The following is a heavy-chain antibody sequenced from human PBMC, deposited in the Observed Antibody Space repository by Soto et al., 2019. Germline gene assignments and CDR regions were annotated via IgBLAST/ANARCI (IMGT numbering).Heavy chain of an antibody. CDR2: ISYDGSNK. J-gene: IGHJ6*02. V-gene: IGHV3-30-3*01. Sequence: QVQLVESGGGVVQPGRSLRLSCAASGFTFSSYAMHWVRQAPGKGLEWVAVISYDGSNKYYADSVKGRFTISRDNSKNTLYLQMNSLRAEDTAVYYCARDLGSVYSSSRQDNYYYYGMDVWGQGTTVTVSS. CDR3: ARDLGSVYSSSRQDNYYYYGMDV. D-gene: IGHD6-13*01. CDR1: GFTFSSYA.